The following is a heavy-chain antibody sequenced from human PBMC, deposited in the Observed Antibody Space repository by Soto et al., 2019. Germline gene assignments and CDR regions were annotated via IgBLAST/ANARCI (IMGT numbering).Heavy chain of an antibody. D-gene: IGHD2-15*01. CDR2: IYYSGST. V-gene: IGHV4-59*01. CDR1: GGSISSYY. J-gene: IGHJ6*02. CDR3: ARGGGYCSGGSCYWYYYFYGMDV. Sequence: SETLSLTCTVSGGSISSYYWSWIRQPPGKGLEWIGYIYYSGSTNYNPSLKSRVTISVDTSKNQFSLKLSSVTAADTAVYYCARGGGYCSGGSCYWYYYFYGMDVWGQGTTVTVSS.